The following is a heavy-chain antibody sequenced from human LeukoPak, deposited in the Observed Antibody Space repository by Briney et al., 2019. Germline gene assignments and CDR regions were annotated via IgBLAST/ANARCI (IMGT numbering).Heavy chain of an antibody. CDR3: AKAISVGATTDAAD. Sequence: GGSLRLSCAASGFTFNSYAFNWVRQAPGKGLEWVSYISSSSNVIYYTDSVKGRFTISRDNARNLLSLQMNSLRAEDTAVYYCAKAISVGATTDAADWGQGTLVTVSS. V-gene: IGHV3-48*01. D-gene: IGHD1-26*01. CDR2: ISSSSNVI. J-gene: IGHJ4*02. CDR1: GFTFNSYA.